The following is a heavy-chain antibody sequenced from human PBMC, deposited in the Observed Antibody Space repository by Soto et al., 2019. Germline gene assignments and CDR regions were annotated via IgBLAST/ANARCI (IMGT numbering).Heavy chain of an antibody. V-gene: IGHV1-69*06. D-gene: IGHD1-26*01. CDR3: ARTPRVGATTFHHYYYGMDV. CDR1: GGTFSSYA. CDR2: IIPIFGTA. J-gene: IGHJ6*02. Sequence: GASVKVSCRASGGTFSSYAIRWVRRAPGQGLEWIGGIIPIFGTANYAQKFQGSVTLTADKSTSTAYMELSSLRSEYTAVYYCARTPRVGATTFHHYYYGMDVWGQGTTVTVSS.